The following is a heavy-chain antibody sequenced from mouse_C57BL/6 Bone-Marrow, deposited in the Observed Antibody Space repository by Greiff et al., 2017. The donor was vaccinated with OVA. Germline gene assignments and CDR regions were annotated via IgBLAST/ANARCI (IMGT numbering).Heavy chain of an antibody. CDR1: GYTFTSYW. V-gene: IGHV1-59*01. CDR2: IDPSDSYT. J-gene: IGHJ3*01. Sequence: VQLQQPGAELVRPGTSVKLSCKASGYTFTSYWMHWVKQRPGQGLEWIGVIDPSDSYTNYNQKFKGKATLTVDTSSSTAYMQLRSLTSEDSAVYYCATRGVAYWGQGTLVTVSA. CDR3: ATRGVAY.